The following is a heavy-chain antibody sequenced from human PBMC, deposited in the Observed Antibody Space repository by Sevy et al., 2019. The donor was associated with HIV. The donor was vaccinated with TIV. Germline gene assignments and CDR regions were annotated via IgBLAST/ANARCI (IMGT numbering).Heavy chain of an antibody. V-gene: IGHV1-2*06. CDR3: AREAGSNYYGQIDY. J-gene: IGHJ4*02. Sequence: ASVKVSCKASGYTFTDYYMHWVRQAPGQGLEWMGRINPYSGDTKYAQKFQGRVTMTRETSISTAYMVLSGLRFDDTAGYYCAREAGSNYYGQIDYWGQGSLVTVSS. CDR1: GYTFTDYY. CDR2: INPYSGDT. D-gene: IGHD4-4*01.